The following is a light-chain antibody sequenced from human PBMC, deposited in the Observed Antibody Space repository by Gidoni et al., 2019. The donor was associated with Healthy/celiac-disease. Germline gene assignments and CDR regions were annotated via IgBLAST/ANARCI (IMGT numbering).Light chain of an antibody. Sequence: AIQLTQSTSSLSASVGDRVTITCRVSQGISSALAWYQQKPGKAPKLLIYDASSLESGVPSRFSGSGSGTDFTLTISSLQPEDFATYYCQQFNSYPVTFGQGTRLEIK. J-gene: IGKJ5*01. V-gene: IGKV1-13*02. CDR1: QGISSA. CDR3: QQFNSYPVT. CDR2: DAS.